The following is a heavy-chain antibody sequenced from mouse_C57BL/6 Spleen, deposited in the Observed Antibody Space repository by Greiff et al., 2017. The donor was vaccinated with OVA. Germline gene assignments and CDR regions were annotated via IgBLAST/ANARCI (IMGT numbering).Heavy chain of an antibody. CDR1: GFTFSSYG. CDR2: ISSGGSYT. Sequence: EVKRVESGGDLVKPGGSLKLSCAASGFTFSSYGMSWVRQTPDKRLEWVATISSGGSYTYYPDSVKGRFTISRDNAKNTLYLQMSSLKSEDTAMYYCARQEYYGSTYWYFDVWGTGTTVTVSS. J-gene: IGHJ1*03. V-gene: IGHV5-6*01. D-gene: IGHD1-1*01. CDR3: ARQEYYGSTYWYFDV.